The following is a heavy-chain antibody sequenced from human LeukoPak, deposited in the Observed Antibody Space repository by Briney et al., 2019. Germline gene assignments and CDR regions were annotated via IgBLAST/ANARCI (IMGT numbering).Heavy chain of an antibody. J-gene: IGHJ1*01. CDR1: GFTFSSYG. V-gene: IGHV3-30*02. D-gene: IGHD1-26*01. Sequence: PGGSLRLSCAASGFTFSSYGMHWVRQAPGKGLEWVAFIRYDGSNKYYADSVKGRFTISRDNSKNTLYLQMNSLRAEDTAVYYCAKDHSWWELAPEYFQHWGQGTLVTVSS. CDR2: IRYDGSNK. CDR3: AKDHSWWELAPEYFQH.